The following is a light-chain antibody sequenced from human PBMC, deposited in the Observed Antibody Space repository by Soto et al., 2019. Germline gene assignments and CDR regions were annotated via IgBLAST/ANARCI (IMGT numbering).Light chain of an antibody. Sequence: EIVLTQSPGTLSLSPGERATLSCRTGQSVSGNYLIWYQQKPGQPPRLLIYGVSSRATGIPDRFSGSGSGTDFTITISRLEPEDFSVYYCQQFSAFGQGTKVELK. CDR1: QSVSGNY. CDR3: QQFSA. CDR2: GVS. J-gene: IGKJ1*01. V-gene: IGKV3-20*01.